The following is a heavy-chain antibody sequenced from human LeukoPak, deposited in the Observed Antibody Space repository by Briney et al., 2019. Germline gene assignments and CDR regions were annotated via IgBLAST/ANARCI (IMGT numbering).Heavy chain of an antibody. V-gene: IGHV1-18*01. D-gene: IGHD3-10*01. J-gene: IGHJ6*03. Sequence: ASVKVSCKASGYTFTSYGISWVRQAPGQGLEWMGWISAYNGNTNYAQKLQGRVTMTTDTSTSTAYMELRSLRSDDTAVYYCARDRQTDGSGSYHNERVFYYYYYYMDVWGKGTTVTISS. CDR3: ARDRQTDGSGSYHNERVFYYYYYYMDV. CDR2: ISAYNGNT. CDR1: GYTFTSYG.